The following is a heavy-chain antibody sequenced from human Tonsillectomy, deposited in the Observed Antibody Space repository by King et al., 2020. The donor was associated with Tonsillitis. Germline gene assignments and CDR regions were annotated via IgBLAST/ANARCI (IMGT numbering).Heavy chain of an antibody. CDR2: INPNSGGT. V-gene: IGHV1-2*02. CDR1: GYTFTGYY. Sequence: VQLVESGAEVKKPGASVKVSCKASGYTFTGYYMHWVRQAPGQGLEWMGWINPNSGGTNYAQKFQGRVTMTRDTSISTAYMELSRLGSDDTAVYYCARDPGTAAAGTDWFDPWGQGTLVTVSS. J-gene: IGHJ5*02. CDR3: ARDPGTAAAGTDWFDP. D-gene: IGHD6-13*01.